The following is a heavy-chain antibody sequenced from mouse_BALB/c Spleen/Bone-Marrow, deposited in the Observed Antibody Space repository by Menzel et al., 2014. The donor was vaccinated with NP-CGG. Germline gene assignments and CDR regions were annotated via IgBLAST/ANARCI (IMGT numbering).Heavy chain of an antibody. J-gene: IGHJ4*01. Sequence: VQLQQSGAELVRPGVSVKISCKGSGYTFTDYAMHWVKQSHAKSLEWIGIISTYYGDASYSQKFKGKATMTVDKSSSTAYMDLARLTSEDSAIYYCARGRGYDAMDYWGQGTSVTVSS. CDR3: ARGRGYDAMDY. CDR1: GYTFTDYA. CDR2: ISTYYGDA. V-gene: IGHV1S137*01.